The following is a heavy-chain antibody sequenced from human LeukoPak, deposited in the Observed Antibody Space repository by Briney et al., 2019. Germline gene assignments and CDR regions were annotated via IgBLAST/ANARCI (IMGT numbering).Heavy chain of an antibody. CDR1: GGSISSRSYY. D-gene: IGHD2-2*01. J-gene: IGHJ4*02. CDR2: INYSGST. Sequence: PSETLSLTCTVSGGSISSRSYYWAWIRQPPRKGLEWIGSINYSGSTNYNPSLKSRLTISVDTSKNQFSLKLSSVTAADTAVYYCAVIPPAVDDYWGQGTLVTVSS. CDR3: AVIPPAVDDY. V-gene: IGHV4-39*01.